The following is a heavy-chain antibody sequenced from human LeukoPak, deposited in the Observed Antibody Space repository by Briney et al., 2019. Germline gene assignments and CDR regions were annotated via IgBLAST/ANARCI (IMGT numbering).Heavy chain of an antibody. Sequence: GGSLRLSCVASGFIVNDHAMHWVRQAPGKGPEWVSYIDARSGITYYADSVQGRFTISRDDARESVFLQMDGLRVDDTAVYYCARTYDFGRGPPGDAFDNWGPGTWVIVSS. CDR2: IDARSGIT. J-gene: IGHJ3*02. D-gene: IGHD3-3*01. CDR1: GFIVNDHA. CDR3: ARTYDFGRGPPGDAFDN. V-gene: IGHV3-48*04.